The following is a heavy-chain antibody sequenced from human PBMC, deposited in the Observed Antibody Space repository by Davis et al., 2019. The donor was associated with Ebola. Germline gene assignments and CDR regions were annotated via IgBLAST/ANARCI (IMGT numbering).Heavy chain of an antibody. Sequence: GESLKISCKGSGYSFSSYWIGWVRQMPGKGLEWMGRIDPSDSYTNYSPSFQGHVTISADKSISTAYLQWSSLKASDTAMYYCARRGEIYSNYEEGWGQGTLVTVSS. CDR3: ARRGEIYSNYEEG. V-gene: IGHV5-10-1*01. CDR2: IDPSDSYT. CDR1: GYSFSSYW. D-gene: IGHD4-11*01. J-gene: IGHJ4*02.